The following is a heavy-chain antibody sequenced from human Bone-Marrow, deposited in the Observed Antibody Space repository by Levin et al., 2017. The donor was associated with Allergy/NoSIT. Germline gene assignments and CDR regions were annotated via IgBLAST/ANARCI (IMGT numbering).Heavy chain of an antibody. V-gene: IGHV1-18*01. CDR2: INTYNGNT. CDR3: ARDRLPGTFNPVDY. CDR1: GYTFTNYG. D-gene: IGHD6-13*01. Sequence: ASVKVSCKASGYTFTNYGITWVRQAPGQGLEWMGWINTYNGNTNYAQMLQGRVTMTTDTSTTTAYMELRSLRSDDTAVYYCARDRLPGTFNPVDYWGQGTLVTVSS. J-gene: IGHJ4*02.